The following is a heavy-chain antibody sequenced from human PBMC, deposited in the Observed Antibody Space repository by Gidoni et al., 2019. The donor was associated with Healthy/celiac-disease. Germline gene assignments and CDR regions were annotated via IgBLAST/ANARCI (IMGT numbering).Heavy chain of an antibody. Sequence: QVQLQESGPGLVKPSETLSLTCTVPGYSISSGYYWGWIRQPPGKGLEWSGSIYHSGSTYYNPSLKSRVTISVDTSKNQFSLKLSSVTAADTAVYYCARRGSYWPRNWFDPWGQGTLVTVSS. D-gene: IGHD3-10*01. CDR2: IYHSGST. CDR1: GYSISSGYY. J-gene: IGHJ5*02. V-gene: IGHV4-38-2*02. CDR3: ARRGSYWPRNWFDP.